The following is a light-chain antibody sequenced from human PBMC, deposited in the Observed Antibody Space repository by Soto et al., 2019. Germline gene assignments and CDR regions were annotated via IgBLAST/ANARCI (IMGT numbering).Light chain of an antibody. CDR1: QGLSTW. CDR2: DAS. Sequence: DSQMTQSPSSVSASVGDRVTITCRASQGLSTWLAWYQRKPGRAPNLLIYDASSLQSGVPSRFSGSGSGTEFTLTISSLQPDDSATYYCQQYESYSWTFGQGTKVDIK. CDR3: QQYESYSWT. J-gene: IGKJ1*01. V-gene: IGKV1-5*01.